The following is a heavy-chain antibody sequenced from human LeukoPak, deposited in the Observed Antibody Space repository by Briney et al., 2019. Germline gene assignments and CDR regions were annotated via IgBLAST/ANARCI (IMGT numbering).Heavy chain of an antibody. V-gene: IGHV4-59*01. J-gene: IGHJ4*02. CDR3: EGQKGSWGGFEY. Sequence: SETLSLTCTVSGGSISSYYWSWIRQPPGKGLEWIGYIYYSGSTNYNPSLKSRVTISVDTSKNQFSLKLTSVTAADPAVNYCEGQKGSWGGFEYWGQGTMVTVSS. D-gene: IGHD6-13*01. CDR2: IYYSGST. CDR1: GGSISSYY.